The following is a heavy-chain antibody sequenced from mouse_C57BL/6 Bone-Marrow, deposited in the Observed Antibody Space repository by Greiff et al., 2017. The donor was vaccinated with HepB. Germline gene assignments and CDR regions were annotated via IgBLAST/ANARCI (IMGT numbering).Heavy chain of an antibody. V-gene: IGHV1-64*01. D-gene: IGHD1-1*01. J-gene: IGHJ3*01. CDR2: IHPNSGST. CDR1: GYTFTSYW. Sequence: VQLQQPGAELVKPGASVKLSCKASGYTFTSYWMHWVKQRPGQGLEWIGMIHPNSGSTKYDEKFKSKATLTVDKSSSTAYMQLSSLTSEDTAVYYWAPDMSRPWGFAYWGQGTLVTVSA. CDR3: APDMSRPWGFAY.